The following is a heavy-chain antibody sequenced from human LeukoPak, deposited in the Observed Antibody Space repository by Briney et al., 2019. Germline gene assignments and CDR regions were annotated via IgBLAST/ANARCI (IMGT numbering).Heavy chain of an antibody. Sequence: GGSLRLSCAASGFTFDDYAMHWVRQAPGKGLEWVSLITWDGGSTYYADSVKGRFTISRDNSKNSLYLQMNSLRAEDTALYYCAKDFYYGSGSYLLDYWGQGTLVTVSS. J-gene: IGHJ4*02. D-gene: IGHD3-10*01. CDR1: GFTFDDYA. V-gene: IGHV3-43D*03. CDR2: ITWDGGST. CDR3: AKDFYYGSGSYLLDY.